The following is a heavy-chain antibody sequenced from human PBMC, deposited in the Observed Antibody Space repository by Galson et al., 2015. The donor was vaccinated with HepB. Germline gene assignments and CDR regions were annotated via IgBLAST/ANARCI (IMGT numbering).Heavy chain of an antibody. J-gene: IGHJ4*02. CDR2: INPNSGGT. CDR3: AREYSSSPHFDY. D-gene: IGHD6-6*01. Sequence: SVKVSCKASGYTFTGHYMHWVRQAPGQGLEWMGRINPNSGGTNYAQKFQGRVTMTRDTSISTAYMEVRGLNSDDTAVYYCAREYSSSPHFDYWGQGTLVTVPS. V-gene: IGHV1-2*06. CDR1: GYTFTGHY.